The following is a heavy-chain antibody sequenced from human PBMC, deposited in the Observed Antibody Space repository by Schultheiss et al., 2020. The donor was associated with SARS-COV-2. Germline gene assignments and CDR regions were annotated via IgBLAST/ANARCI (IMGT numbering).Heavy chain of an antibody. CDR2: ISSSSSYI. V-gene: IGHV3-21*01. J-gene: IGHJ5*02. D-gene: IGHD3-22*01. CDR1: GFTFSSYS. Sequence: GGSLRLSCAASGFTFSSYSMNWVRQAPGKGLEWVSSISSSSSYIYYADSVKGRFTISRDNAKNSLYLQMNSLRAEDTAVYYCARDRNYYYSSGYYYVAWGQGTLVTVSS. CDR3: ARDRNYYYSSGYYYVA.